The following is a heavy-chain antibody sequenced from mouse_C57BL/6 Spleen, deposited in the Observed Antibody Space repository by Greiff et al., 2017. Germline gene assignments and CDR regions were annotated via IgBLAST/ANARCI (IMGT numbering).Heavy chain of an antibody. CDR3: ARKYGGNPYYFDY. CDR2: IDPSDSET. Sequence: QVQLQQPGAELVRPVSSVKLSCKASGYTFTSYWMHWVKQRPIQGLEWIGNIDPSDSETHYNQKFKDKATLTVDKSSSTAYMQLSSLTSEDSAVYYCARKYGGNPYYFDYWGQGTTLTVSS. V-gene: IGHV1-52*01. D-gene: IGHD1-1*02. CDR1: GYTFTSYW. J-gene: IGHJ2*01.